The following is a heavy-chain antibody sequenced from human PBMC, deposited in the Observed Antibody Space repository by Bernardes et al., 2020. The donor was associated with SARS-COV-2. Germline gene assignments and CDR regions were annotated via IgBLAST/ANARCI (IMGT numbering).Heavy chain of an antibody. J-gene: IGHJ4*02. D-gene: IGHD4-17*01. CDR3: TTDTNYGGFDFDY. V-gene: IGHV3-15*07. Sequence: GGSLRLSRAASGFTFSNAWMNWVRQAPGKGLEWVGRIKSKTDGGTTDYAAPVKGRFTISRDDSKNTLYLQMNSLKTEDTAVYYCTTDTNYGGFDFDYWGQGTLVTVSS. CDR2: IKSKTDGGTT. CDR1: GFTFSNAW.